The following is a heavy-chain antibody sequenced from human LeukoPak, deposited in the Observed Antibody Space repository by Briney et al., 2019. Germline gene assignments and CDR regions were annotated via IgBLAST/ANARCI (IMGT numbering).Heavy chain of an antibody. J-gene: IGHJ4*02. D-gene: IGHD4-17*01. CDR1: GFTFSSYW. V-gene: IGHV3-7*01. CDR2: IKQDGSEK. Sequence: GGSLRLSRAASGFTFSSYWMSWVRQAPGKGLEWVANIKQDGSEKYYVDSVKGRFTISRDNAKNSLYLQMNSLRAEDTAVYYCAREATVTIYSFDYWGQGTLVTVSS. CDR3: AREATVTIYSFDY.